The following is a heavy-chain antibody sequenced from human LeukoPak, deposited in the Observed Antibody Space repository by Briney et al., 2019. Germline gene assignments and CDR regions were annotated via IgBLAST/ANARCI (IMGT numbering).Heavy chain of an antibody. CDR2: IYSGGST. J-gene: IGHJ6*02. D-gene: IGHD3-16*02. V-gene: IGHV3-53*01. Sequence: PGGSLRLSCAASGFTVSSNYMSWVRQAPGKGLEWVSVIYSGGSTYYADSVKGRFTISRDNSKNTLYLQMNSLRAEDTAVYYCAKDGVGYPYYYYGMDVWGQGTTVTVSS. CDR3: AKDGVGYPYYYYGMDV. CDR1: GFTVSSNY.